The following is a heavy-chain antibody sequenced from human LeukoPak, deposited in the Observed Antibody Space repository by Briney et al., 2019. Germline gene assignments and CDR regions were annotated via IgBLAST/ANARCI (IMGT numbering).Heavy chain of an antibody. V-gene: IGHV4-59*08. D-gene: IGHD1-14*01. CDR1: GGSISSYY. CDR3: ARSELRFIPDY. CDR2: IYYSGST. Sequence: SETLSLTCTVSGGSISSYYWSWIRQPPGKGLEWIGYIYYSGSTNYNPSLKSRVTISVDTSKNQFSLKLSSVTAADTAVYYCARSELRFIPDYWGQGTLVTVSS. J-gene: IGHJ4*02.